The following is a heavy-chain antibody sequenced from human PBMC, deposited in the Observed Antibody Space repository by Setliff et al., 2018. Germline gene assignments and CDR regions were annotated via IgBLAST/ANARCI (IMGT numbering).Heavy chain of an antibody. CDR2: INSDGSTT. CDR1: GFTFSSYW. V-gene: IGHV3-74*01. Sequence: GGSLRLSCAASGFTFSSYWMHWVRQAPGRGLVWVSRINSDGSTTNYADSVKGRFTISRDNAKNTLCLQMNSLRAEDTAVYYCVRGYCSSSSCYGTMGYWGQGTLVTVSS. J-gene: IGHJ4*02. D-gene: IGHD2-2*01. CDR3: VRGYCSSSSCYGTMGY.